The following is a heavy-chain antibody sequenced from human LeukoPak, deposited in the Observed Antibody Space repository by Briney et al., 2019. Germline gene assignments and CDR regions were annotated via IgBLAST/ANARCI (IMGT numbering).Heavy chain of an antibody. CDR1: GYTFTGYY. D-gene: IGHD1-26*01. J-gene: IGHJ4*02. CDR2: INPNSGVT. CDR3: ARDLERLIMGVKTHLLY. V-gene: IGHV1-2*03. Sequence: LEASVKVSCKASGYTFTGYYMHWVRQAPGQGLEWMGWINPNSGVTNYAQKFQGRVTMTRDTSISTVYMELSSLRSDDTAVYYCARDLERLIMGVKTHLLYWGQGTLVTVSS.